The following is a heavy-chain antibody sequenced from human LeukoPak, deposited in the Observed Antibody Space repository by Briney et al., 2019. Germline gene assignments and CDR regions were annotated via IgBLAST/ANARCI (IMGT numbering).Heavy chain of an antibody. D-gene: IGHD2-15*01. V-gene: IGHV3-23*01. CDR1: GFTFSSYA. Sequence: PGGSLRLSCAASGFTFSSYAISWVRQAPGKGLEWVSAISGSGGSTYYADSVKGRFTTSRDNSKNTLYVQMNSLRAEDTAVYYCAKTPRYCSGGSCYGGYFDYWGQGTLVTVSS. J-gene: IGHJ4*02. CDR2: ISGSGGST. CDR3: AKTPRYCSGGSCYGGYFDY.